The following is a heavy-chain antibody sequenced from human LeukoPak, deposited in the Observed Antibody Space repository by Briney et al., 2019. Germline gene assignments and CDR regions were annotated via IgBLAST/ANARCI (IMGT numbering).Heavy chain of an antibody. J-gene: IGHJ3*02. CDR3: ARDLSAGGSPEGKKTFDI. CDR2: ISTYTGNT. V-gene: IGHV1-18*01. Sequence: ASVKVSCKASGYTFINYGITWVRQAPGQGLEWMGWISTYTGNTNDAQKFHGRVTMTTDTSTNTAYMELRSLRSDDTAVYYCARDLSAGGSPEGKKTFDIWGQGTMVTVSS. D-gene: IGHD6-13*01. CDR1: GYTFINYG.